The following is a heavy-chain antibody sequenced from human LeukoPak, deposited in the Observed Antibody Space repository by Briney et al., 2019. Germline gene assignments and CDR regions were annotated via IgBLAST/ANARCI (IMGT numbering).Heavy chain of an antibody. V-gene: IGHV1-8*01. CDR1: GYTFTSYD. D-gene: IGHD6-19*01. Sequence: ASVKVSCKASGYTFTSYDINWVRQATGQGLEWMGWMNPNSGNTGYAQKFQGRVTMTRNTSISIAYMELSSLRSEDTAVYHCARVGYSSGWYGYYYYYYMDVWGKRTTVTVSS. J-gene: IGHJ6*03. CDR3: ARVGYSSGWYGYYYYYYMDV. CDR2: MNPNSGNT.